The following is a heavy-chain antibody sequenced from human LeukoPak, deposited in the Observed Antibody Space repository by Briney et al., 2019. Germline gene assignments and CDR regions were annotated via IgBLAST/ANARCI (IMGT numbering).Heavy chain of an antibody. Sequence: GGSLRLSCAAPGFTFSIYWMTWVRQAPGKGLEWVANIKHDGSEIYYVDSVKGRFTISRDNAKNSVYLQMNSLRAEDTAVYYCARDRSYNWNYEGGDAFDIWGQGTMVTVSS. D-gene: IGHD1-7*01. V-gene: IGHV3-7*01. CDR3: ARDRSYNWNYEGGDAFDI. CDR1: GFTFSIYW. J-gene: IGHJ3*02. CDR2: IKHDGSEI.